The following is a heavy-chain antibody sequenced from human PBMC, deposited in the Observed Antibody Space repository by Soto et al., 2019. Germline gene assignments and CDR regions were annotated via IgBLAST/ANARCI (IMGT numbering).Heavy chain of an antibody. J-gene: IGHJ4*01. Sequence: GGSVRLSCAASGFTFGSYWMSWVLQAPGKGLEWLATIKWDASEKKYVDSVKGRFTMSRDNAKNSLYLQMDSLRAEDTAVYSCARDSGYGSGTPVNHYLDYWGHGTLVTASS. D-gene: IGHD3-10*01. V-gene: IGHV3-7*01. CDR2: IKWDASEK. CDR3: ARDSGYGSGTPVNHYLDY. CDR1: GFTFGSYW.